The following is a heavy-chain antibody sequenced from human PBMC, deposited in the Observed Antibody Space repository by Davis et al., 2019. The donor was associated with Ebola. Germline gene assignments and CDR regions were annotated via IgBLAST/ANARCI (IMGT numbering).Heavy chain of an antibody. Sequence: GGSLRLSCAASGFTFRSFTMFWVRQAPGKGLEWVALISYDGSHKDYADSVRGRFTISRDNSENTLYLQMDSLGADDTAVYYCARERDGGSNHFDYWGQGTLVTVSS. CDR2: ISYDGSHK. CDR1: GFTFRSFT. J-gene: IGHJ4*02. D-gene: IGHD1-26*01. CDR3: ARERDGGSNHFDY. V-gene: IGHV3-30-3*01.